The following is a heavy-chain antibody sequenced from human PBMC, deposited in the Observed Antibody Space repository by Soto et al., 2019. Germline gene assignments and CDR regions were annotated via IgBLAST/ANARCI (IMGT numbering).Heavy chain of an antibody. V-gene: IGHV3-23*01. CDR1: GFTFSAYA. CDR2: IHGGGGGT. J-gene: IGHJ5*02. CDR3: ASDAVSENGQWDLFDP. D-gene: IGHD6-19*01. Sequence: EVQLLESGGGLVQPGGSLRLSCAASGFTFSAYAMSWVRQAPGKGLEWVSSIHGGGGGTFYEDSVKGRFTISRDNSRNTLFLQMNSLRADDTAVYYCASDAVSENGQWDLFDPWGQGTLV.